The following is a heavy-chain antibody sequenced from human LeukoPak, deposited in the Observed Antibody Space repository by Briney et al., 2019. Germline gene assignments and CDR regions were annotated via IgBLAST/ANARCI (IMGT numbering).Heavy chain of an antibody. Sequence: SETLSLTCTVSGVSISNYYWNYSRQSPGKGLEWIGYHSYSGGANYNPSLESRVTISLDTSKNRFSLSLSSVTAADTAVYYCARGLIRGACDIWGHGTMVTVSS. CDR1: GVSISNYY. CDR2: HSYSGGA. CDR3: ARGLIRGACDI. J-gene: IGHJ3*02. D-gene: IGHD3-16*01. V-gene: IGHV4-59*01.